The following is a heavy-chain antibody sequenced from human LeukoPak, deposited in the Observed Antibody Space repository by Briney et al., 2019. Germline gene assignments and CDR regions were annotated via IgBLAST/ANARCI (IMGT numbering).Heavy chain of an antibody. CDR3: ARGRRGGPEGWDY. CDR2: IIPIFGTA. Sequence: GASVKVSCKASGGTFSSYAISWVRQAPGQGLEWVGGIIPIFGTANYAQKFQGRVTITTDESTSTAYMELSSLRSEDTAVYYCARGRRGGPEGWDYWGQGTLVTVSS. J-gene: IGHJ4*02. CDR1: GGTFSSYA. D-gene: IGHD2-15*01. V-gene: IGHV1-69*05.